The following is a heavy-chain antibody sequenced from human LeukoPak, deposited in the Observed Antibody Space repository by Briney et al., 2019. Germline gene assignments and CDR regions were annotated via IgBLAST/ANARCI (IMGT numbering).Heavy chain of an antibody. CDR2: ISAYNGNT. D-gene: IGHD4-17*01. CDR1: GYTFTSYV. V-gene: IGHV1-18*01. Sequence: ASVKVSCKASGYTFTSYVISWVRQAPGQGLEWMEWISAYNGNTNYAQKLQGRVTMTTDTSTSTAYMELRSLRSDDTAVYYCARVDYGDYGEPSHFDYWGQGTLVTVSS. J-gene: IGHJ4*02. CDR3: ARVDYGDYGEPSHFDY.